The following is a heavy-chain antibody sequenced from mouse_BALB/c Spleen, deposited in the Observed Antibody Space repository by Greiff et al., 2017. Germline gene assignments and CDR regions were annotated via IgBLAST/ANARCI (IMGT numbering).Heavy chain of an antibody. CDR1: GFNIKDTY. CDR3: ARDYYGSKAYAMDY. Sequence: VQLQQSGAELVKPGASVKLSCTASGFNIKDTYMHWVKQRPEQGLEWIGRIDPANGNTKYDPKFQGKATITADTSSNTAYLQLSSLTSEDTAVYDCARDYYGSKAYAMDYWGQGTSVTVAS. J-gene: IGHJ4*01. CDR2: IDPANGNT. D-gene: IGHD1-1*01. V-gene: IGHV14-3*02.